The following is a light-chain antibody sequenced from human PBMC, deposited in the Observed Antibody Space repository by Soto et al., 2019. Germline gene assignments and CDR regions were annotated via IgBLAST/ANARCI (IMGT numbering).Light chain of an antibody. CDR3: QKYNSAPRT. V-gene: IGKV1-27*01. CDR2: AAS. J-gene: IGKJ1*01. Sequence: DIQMTQSPSSLSASVGDRVTITCRASQGISNYLAWYQQKPGKVPKLLIYAASTLQSGVPPRFSGSGSGTDFTLTISSLQPEDVATDYCQKYNSAPRTFGQGTKVEIK. CDR1: QGISNY.